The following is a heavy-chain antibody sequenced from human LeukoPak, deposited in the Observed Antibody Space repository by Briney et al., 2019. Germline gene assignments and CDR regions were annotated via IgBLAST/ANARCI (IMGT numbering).Heavy chain of an antibody. CDR2: LSSGRSP. V-gene: IGHV3-69-1*01. CDR1: GFAISTYA. Sequence: GGSLRLSCAASGFAISTYAMAWVRQAPGKGLEWISSLSSGRSPSYSDSLEGRLTMSSDNARNTLYLQVDNLRGEDTAMYYCASGYSSSSYYYYGMDVWGQGTTVTVSS. D-gene: IGHD6-13*01. CDR3: ASGYSSSSYYYYGMDV. J-gene: IGHJ6*02.